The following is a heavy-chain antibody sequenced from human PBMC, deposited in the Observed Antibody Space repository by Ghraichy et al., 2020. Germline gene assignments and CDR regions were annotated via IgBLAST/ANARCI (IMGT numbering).Heavy chain of an antibody. D-gene: IGHD3-3*01. Sequence: SQTLSLTCAVYGGSFSGYYWSWIRQPPGKGLEWIGEINHSGSTNYNPSLKSRVTISVDTSKNQFSLKLSSVTAADTAVYYCARVRYYDFWSGYYGVSGSSSAYFDYWGQGTLVTVSS. V-gene: IGHV4-34*01. J-gene: IGHJ4*02. CDR1: GGSFSGYY. CDR2: INHSGST. CDR3: ARVRYYDFWSGYYGVSGSSSAYFDY.